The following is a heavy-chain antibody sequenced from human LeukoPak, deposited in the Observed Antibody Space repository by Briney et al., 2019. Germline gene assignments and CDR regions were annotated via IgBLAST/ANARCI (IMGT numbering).Heavy chain of an antibody. J-gene: IGHJ3*02. CDR2: IYYSGST. Sequence: PSETLSLTCTVSGGSISSYYWSWIRQPPGKGLEWIGYIYYSGSTNYNPSLKSRVTISVDTSKNQFSLKLSSVTAADTAVYYCARVGSDYDFWSGYYKGANAFDIRGQGTMVTVSS. V-gene: IGHV4-59*01. CDR1: GGSISSYY. CDR3: ARVGSDYDFWSGYYKGANAFDI. D-gene: IGHD3-3*01.